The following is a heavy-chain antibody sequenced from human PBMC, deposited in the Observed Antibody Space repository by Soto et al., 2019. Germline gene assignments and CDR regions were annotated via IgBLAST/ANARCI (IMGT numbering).Heavy chain of an antibody. J-gene: IGHJ4*02. D-gene: IGHD1-26*01. CDR1: GGSFSGYY. V-gene: IGHV4-34*01. CDR2: INHSGST. CDR3: ATGIAGSYAY. Sequence: SETLSLTCAVYGGSFSGYYWTWIRQPPGTGLEWIGEINHSGSTNYNPSLKSRVTISVDTSKNQFSLKLTSVTAEDTGVYYCATGIAGSYAYWGPGTLVTVSS.